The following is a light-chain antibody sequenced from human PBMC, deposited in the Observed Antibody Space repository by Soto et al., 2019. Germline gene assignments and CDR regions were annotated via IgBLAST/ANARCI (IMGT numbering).Light chain of an antibody. V-gene: IGKV3-15*01. CDR1: QSVSST. Sequence: EIMMTQSPATLSVSPGERATLSCRASQSVSSTVAWYQQKPGQAPRLRRYGASTRATGIPARFSGSGAGTDVTVTLSRLQSEDFADYYCQQYNNWPPWTFGQGTKGEI. CDR3: QQYNNWPPWT. CDR2: GAS. J-gene: IGKJ1*01.